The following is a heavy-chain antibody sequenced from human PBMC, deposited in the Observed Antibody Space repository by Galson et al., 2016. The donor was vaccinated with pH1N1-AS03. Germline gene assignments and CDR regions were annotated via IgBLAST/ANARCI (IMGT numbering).Heavy chain of an antibody. J-gene: IGHJ4*02. V-gene: IGHV3-23*01. CDR1: GFTFSSYG. CDR2: ISVTCGST. D-gene: IGHD2-2*01. CDR3: ARLRVVVVPAALGGSDYFDS. Sequence: SLRLSCATSGFTFSSYGMTWVRQAPGKGLEWVSSISVTCGSTYYADSVKGRSTISRDSSKNTLYLQMNSLRAEDTAVYYCARLRVVVVPAALGGSDYFDSWGQGTLVTVSS.